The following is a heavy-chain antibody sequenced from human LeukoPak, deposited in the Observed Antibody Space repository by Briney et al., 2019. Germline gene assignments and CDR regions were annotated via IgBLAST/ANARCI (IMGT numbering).Heavy chain of an antibody. CDR2: ILGGAGSK. V-gene: IGHV3-23*01. CDR3: AHGTMYQLDF. Sequence: SGGSLRLSCSASGFSFSSDGMSWVRQARGKGLEWVSGILGGAGSKYYAASVTGRFTISRDNSKNTLYLQMNSLRAEDTAVYYCAHGTMYQLDFWGQGTLVTVSS. CDR1: GFSFSSDG. D-gene: IGHD2-2*01. J-gene: IGHJ4*02.